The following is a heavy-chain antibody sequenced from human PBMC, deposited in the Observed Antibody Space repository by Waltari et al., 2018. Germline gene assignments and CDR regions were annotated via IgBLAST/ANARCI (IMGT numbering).Heavy chain of an antibody. V-gene: IGHV4-38-2*01. CDR1: GYSISSGYY. CDR2: IYHSGRT. CDR3: ARRAAITAAGPTYYMDV. Sequence: QVQLQESGPGLVKPSETLSLTCAVSGYSISSGYYWGWIRQPPGKGLEWIGNIYHSGRTPYNPALKIRVTISVDTSKNQFSLKLSSVTAADTAVYYCARRAAITAAGPTYYMDVWGKGTTVTVSS. D-gene: IGHD6-13*01. J-gene: IGHJ6*03.